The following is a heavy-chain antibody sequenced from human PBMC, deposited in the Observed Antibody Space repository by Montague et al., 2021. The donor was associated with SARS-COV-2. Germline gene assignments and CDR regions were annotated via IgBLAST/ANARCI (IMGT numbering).Heavy chain of an antibody. CDR3: ASLGYCSGGSCSTDWFDP. Sequence: LRLSCAASGFTVSSNYMSWVRQAPGKGLEWVSVIYSGGSTYYADSVKGRFTNSRDNSKNTLYLQMNSLRAEDTAVYYCASLGYCSGGSCSTDWFDPWGQGTLVTVSS. V-gene: IGHV3-66*02. CDR2: IYSGGST. J-gene: IGHJ5*02. CDR1: GFTVSSNY. D-gene: IGHD2-15*01.